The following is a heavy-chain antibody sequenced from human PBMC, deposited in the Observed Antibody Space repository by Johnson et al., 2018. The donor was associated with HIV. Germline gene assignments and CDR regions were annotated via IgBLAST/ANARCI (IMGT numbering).Heavy chain of an antibody. CDR2: ISSSGSTI. D-gene: IGHD2-21*01. CDR3: ASPNWGGAFDI. J-gene: IGHJ3*02. V-gene: IGHV3-11*04. Sequence: QVQLVESGGGLVQPGGSLRLSCAASGFTVSSNYISWIRQAPGKGLEWVSYISSSGSTIYYGDSVKGRFTISRDNAKKILYLQMNSLRAEDTAVYYCASPNWGGAFDIWGQGTMVTVSS. CDR1: GFTVSSNY.